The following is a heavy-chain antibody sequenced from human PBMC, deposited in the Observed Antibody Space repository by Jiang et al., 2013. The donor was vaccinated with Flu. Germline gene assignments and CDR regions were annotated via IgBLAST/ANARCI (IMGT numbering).Heavy chain of an antibody. CDR2: INSGNGNT. V-gene: IGHV1-3*01. Sequence: SVKVSCKASGFTFRTSAFHWVRQPRTSFEWMGWINSGNGNTRYSQKFQGRVTITRDTSANTVYMEMSGLRSEDTAVYFCARVGVSFESDFWGQGTLVTVSS. CDR1: GFTFRTSA. CDR3: ARVGVSFESDF. J-gene: IGHJ4*02. D-gene: IGHD2-15*01.